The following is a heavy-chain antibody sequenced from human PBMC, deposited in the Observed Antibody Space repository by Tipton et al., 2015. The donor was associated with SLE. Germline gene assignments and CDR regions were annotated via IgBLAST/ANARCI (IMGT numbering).Heavy chain of an antibody. CDR2: IHFSGST. V-gene: IGHV4-31*03. J-gene: IGHJ4*02. Sequence: TLSLTCTVSGGSISSDSYYWGWIRQHPGKGLEWIGYIHFSGSTYYNPSLKSRVTISGDTSKNQFSLQLSSVTAADTAIYYCAREVRGVSCFDYWGQGTLVTVSS. D-gene: IGHD3-10*01. CDR1: GGSISSDSYY. CDR3: AREVRGVSCFDY.